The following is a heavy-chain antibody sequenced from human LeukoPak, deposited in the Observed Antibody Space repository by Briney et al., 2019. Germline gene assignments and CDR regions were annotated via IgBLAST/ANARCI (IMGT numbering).Heavy chain of an antibody. Sequence: PGGSLRLSCAASGFTVSSNYMSWVRQAPGKGLEWVSVIYSGGSTYYADSVKGRFTISRDNSKNTLYLQMNSLRAEDTAVYYCARYHDYGDFDYWGQGTLVTVSS. CDR1: GFTVSSNY. CDR3: ARYHDYGDFDY. CDR2: IYSGGST. J-gene: IGHJ4*02. D-gene: IGHD4-17*01. V-gene: IGHV3-66*01.